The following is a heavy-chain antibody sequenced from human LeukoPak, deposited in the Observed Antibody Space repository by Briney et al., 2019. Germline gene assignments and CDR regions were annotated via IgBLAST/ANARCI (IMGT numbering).Heavy chain of an antibody. J-gene: IGHJ4*02. CDR1: GFTFSSYA. CDR3: AKDAVLLWFGEFYYPDY. Sequence: PGGSLRLSYAASGFTFSSYAMSWVRQAPGKGLEWVSAISGSGGSTYYADSVKGRFTISRDNSKNTLYLQMNSLRAEDTAVYYCAKDAVLLWFGEFYYPDYWGQGTLVTVSS. D-gene: IGHD3-10*01. CDR2: ISGSGGST. V-gene: IGHV3-23*01.